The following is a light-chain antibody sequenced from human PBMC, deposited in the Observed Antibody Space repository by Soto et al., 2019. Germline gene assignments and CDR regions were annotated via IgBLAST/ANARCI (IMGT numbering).Light chain of an antibody. CDR2: GAS. V-gene: IGKV3-20*01. Sequence: EIVLTQSPGTLSSSPGERATLSCRASQSVSSSYLAWYQQKPGQAPRLLIYGASSRATGIPDRFSGSGSGTDFTLTISRLEPEDFAVYYCQQYGSSPRGTFGQGTKVDIK. CDR3: QQYGSSPRGT. J-gene: IGKJ1*01. CDR1: QSVSSSY.